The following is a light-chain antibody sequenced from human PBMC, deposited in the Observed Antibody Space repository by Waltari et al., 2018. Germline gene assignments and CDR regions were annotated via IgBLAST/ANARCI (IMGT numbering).Light chain of an antibody. Sequence: SVQHGNGYNEVDWFVRRPVLLPELLSGFAAYRAAGVSDRFSGSGSVTDFTLRISRVEAEDVGGEYCVQSLQNSVTFGQGTRLEIK. CDR1: SVQHGNGYNE. CDR2: FAA. J-gene: IGKJ5*01. V-gene: IGKV2-28*01. CDR3: VQSLQNSVT.